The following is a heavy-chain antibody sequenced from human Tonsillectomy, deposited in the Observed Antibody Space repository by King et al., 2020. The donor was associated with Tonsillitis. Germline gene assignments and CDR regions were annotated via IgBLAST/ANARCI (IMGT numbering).Heavy chain of an antibody. CDR1: GFTFRGSV. Sequence: VQLQESGGGLVQPGGSLKLSCAASGFTFRGSVIHWVRQASGKGLEWVGRIRTKANSYATAYIASVKGRFTISRDDSKNTAYLQMSSLKTEETAVYYCTNQDDYWGQGTLVTVSS. J-gene: IGHJ4*02. CDR3: TNQDDY. CDR2: IRTKANSYAT. V-gene: IGHV3-73*02.